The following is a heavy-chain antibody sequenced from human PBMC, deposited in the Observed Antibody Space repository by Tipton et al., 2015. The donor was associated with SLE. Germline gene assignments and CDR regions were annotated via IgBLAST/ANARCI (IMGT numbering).Heavy chain of an antibody. J-gene: IGHJ4*02. CDR2: ISSSGSTI. CDR3: ARAGGDYYFDY. Sequence: SLRLSCAASGFTFSSYEMNWVRQAPGKGLEWVSYISSSGSTIYYADSVKGRFTISRDNAKNSLYLQMNSLRAEDTAVYYCARAGGDYYFDYWGQGTLVTVPS. V-gene: IGHV3-48*03. D-gene: IGHD2-21*01. CDR1: GFTFSSYE.